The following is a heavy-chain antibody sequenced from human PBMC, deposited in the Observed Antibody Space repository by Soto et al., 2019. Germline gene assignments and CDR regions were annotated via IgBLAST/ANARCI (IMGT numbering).Heavy chain of an antibody. J-gene: IGHJ6*02. V-gene: IGHV4-59*12. CDR1: GDSISGYY. Sequence: SETLSLTCTVSGDSISGYYWSWIRQPPGKGLEWIGYIYYSGSTNYNPSLRSRVTIFLDTSKNQFSLKLSSVTAADTAVYYCGRDILTGRYGMDVWGQGTTVTVSS. CDR2: IYYSGST. CDR3: GRDILTGRYGMDV. D-gene: IGHD3-9*01.